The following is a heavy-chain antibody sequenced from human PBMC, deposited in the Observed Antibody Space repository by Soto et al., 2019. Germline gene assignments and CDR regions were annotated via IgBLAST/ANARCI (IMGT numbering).Heavy chain of an antibody. D-gene: IGHD3-22*01. V-gene: IGHV3-23*01. CDR2: ISGSGGST. J-gene: IGHJ4*02. CDR3: AHSRDYYDSSGYLDY. CDR1: GFTFSSYA. Sequence: PGGSLRLSCAASGFTFSSYAMSWVRQAPGKGLEWVSAISGSGGSTYYADSVKGRFTTSRDNSKNTLYLQMNSLRAEDTAVYYCAHSRDYYDSSGYLDYWGQGTLVTVSS.